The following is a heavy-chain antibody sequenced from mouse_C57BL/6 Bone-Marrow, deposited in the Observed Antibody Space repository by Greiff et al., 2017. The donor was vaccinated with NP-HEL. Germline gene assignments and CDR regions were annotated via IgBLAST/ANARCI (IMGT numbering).Heavy chain of an antibody. CDR3: ARSSYGYDVSY. CDR1: GYTFTSYG. J-gene: IGHJ2*01. V-gene: IGHV1-81*01. Sequence: VHLVESGAELARPGASVKLSCKASGYTFTSYGISWVKQRTGQGLEWIGEIYPRSGNTYYNEKFKGKATLTADKSSSTAYMELRSLTSEDSAVYFCARSSYGYDVSYWGQGTTLTVSS. D-gene: IGHD2-2*01. CDR2: IYPRSGNT.